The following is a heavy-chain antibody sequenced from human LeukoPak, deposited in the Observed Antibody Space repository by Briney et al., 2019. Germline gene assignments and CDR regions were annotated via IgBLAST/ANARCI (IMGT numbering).Heavy chain of an antibody. CDR1: SGSISGYY. J-gene: IGHJ3*02. D-gene: IGHD5-24*01. V-gene: IGHV4-59*01. Sequence: SETLSLTCSVSSGSISGYYWSWIRQPPGKGLEWIGYIYYSGSTNYNPSLKSRVTISVDTSKNQFSLKLSSVTAADTAVYYFSRDIGHGAFDIWGQGTMVTVSS. CDR3: SRDIGHGAFDI. CDR2: IYYSGST.